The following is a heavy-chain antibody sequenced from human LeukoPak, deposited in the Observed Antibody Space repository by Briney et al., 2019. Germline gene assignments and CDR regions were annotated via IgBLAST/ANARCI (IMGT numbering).Heavy chain of an antibody. CDR1: GGSISSSNW. CDR3: AREVVRGVTNWFDP. Sequence: SETLSLTCAVSGGSISSSNWWSWVRQPPGKGLEWIGEIYHSGSTNYNPSLKSRVTISVDKSKNQFSLKLSSVTAADTAVYYCAREVVRGVTNWFDPRGQGTLVTVSS. D-gene: IGHD3-10*01. V-gene: IGHV4-4*02. J-gene: IGHJ5*02. CDR2: IYHSGST.